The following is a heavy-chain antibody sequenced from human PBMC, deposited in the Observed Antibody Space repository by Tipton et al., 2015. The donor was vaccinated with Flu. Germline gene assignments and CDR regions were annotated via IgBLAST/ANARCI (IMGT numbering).Heavy chain of an antibody. V-gene: IGHV5-51*03. Sequence: QLVQSGAEVKKPGESLKISCKASGYRFNNYWIAWVRQMPGKALEWMGVIYPGDSQTKYSPSFQGRVTISVDESNSAAYVQWNSLQTSDTAMYYCARGPIPPARYLYYRMDVWGEGSTVIVSS. CDR1: GYRFNNYW. D-gene: IGHD6-6*01. J-gene: IGHJ6*04. CDR3: ARGPIPPARYLYYRMDV. CDR2: IYPGDSQT.